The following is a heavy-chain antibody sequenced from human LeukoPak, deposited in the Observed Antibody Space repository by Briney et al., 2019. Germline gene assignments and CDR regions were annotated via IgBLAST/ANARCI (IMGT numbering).Heavy chain of an antibody. CDR1: GGSISSSSYY. CDR2: IYYSGST. V-gene: IGHV4-39*07. D-gene: IGHD5-18*01. J-gene: IGHJ4*02. CDR3: ARRRGYSYGRFDY. Sequence: PSETLSLTCTVSGGSISSSSYYWGWIRQPPGKGLEWIGSIYYSGSTYYNPSLKSRVTISVDTSKNQFSLKLSSVTAADTAVYYCARRRGYSYGRFDYWGQGTLVTVSS.